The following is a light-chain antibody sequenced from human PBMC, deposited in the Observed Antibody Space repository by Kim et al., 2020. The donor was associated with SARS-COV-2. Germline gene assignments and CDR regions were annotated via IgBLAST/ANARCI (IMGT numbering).Light chain of an antibody. Sequence: DIQLTQSPSFLSASVGDRVTITCRASQGISSYLAWYQQKPGKAPKLLIYAASTLQSGVPSRFSGSGSETDFTLTISSLQPEDFATYFCQQSYSTPFTFGPGTKVDIK. V-gene: IGKV1-39*01. CDR1: QGISSY. J-gene: IGKJ3*01. CDR2: AAS. CDR3: QQSYSTPFT.